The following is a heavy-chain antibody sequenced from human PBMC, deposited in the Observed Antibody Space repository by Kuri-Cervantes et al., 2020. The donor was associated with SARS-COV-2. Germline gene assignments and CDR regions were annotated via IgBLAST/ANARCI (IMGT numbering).Heavy chain of an antibody. CDR1: GSSFASYW. D-gene: IGHD2-2*02. CDR3: ARQSADCSSTSCYIDY. Sequence: GGSLRLSGKRSGSSFASYWIGWVRQMPGKGLEWMGIIYPVDSDTRYSTSFQGQVTIPADKSISTAYLQWSSLKASDTAMYYCARQSADCSSTSCYIDYWGQGTLVTVSS. J-gene: IGHJ4*02. CDR2: IYPVDSDT. V-gene: IGHV5-51*01.